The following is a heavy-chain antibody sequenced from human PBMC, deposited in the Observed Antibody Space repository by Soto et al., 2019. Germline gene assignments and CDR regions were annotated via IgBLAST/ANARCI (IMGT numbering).Heavy chain of an antibody. D-gene: IGHD3-3*01. CDR2: INSDGSST. CDR1: GFTFSSYW. Sequence: EVQLVESGGGLVQPGGSLRLSCAASGFTFSSYWMHWVRQAPGKGLVWVSRINSDGSSTSYADSVKGRFTISRDNAKNTLYVQMNSLRAEDTAVYYCARDKGGVYDFWSGYYQFDYWGQGTLVTVSS. CDR3: ARDKGGVYDFWSGYYQFDY. J-gene: IGHJ4*02. V-gene: IGHV3-74*01.